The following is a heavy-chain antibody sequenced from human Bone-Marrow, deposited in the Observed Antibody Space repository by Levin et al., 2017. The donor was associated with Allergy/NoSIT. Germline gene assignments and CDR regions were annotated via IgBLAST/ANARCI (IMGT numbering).Heavy chain of an antibody. CDR1: GFPLIDYA. CDR2: ISWNSGEK. V-gene: IGHV3-9*01. CDR3: VKDKGPQLGWSGYYSPVDY. Sequence: GGSLRLSCAGSGFPLIDYAMHWVRQTPGKGLEWVSGISWNSGEKGYADSVRGRFTISRDNAKNSVDLQMNSLRIEDTGLYHCVKDKGPQLGWSGYYSPVDYWGQGIVVTVSS. D-gene: IGHD3-3*01. J-gene: IGHJ4*02.